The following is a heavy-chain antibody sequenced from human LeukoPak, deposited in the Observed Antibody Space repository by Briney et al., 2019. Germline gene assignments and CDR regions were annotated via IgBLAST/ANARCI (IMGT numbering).Heavy chain of an antibody. CDR1: GGSISSSNYY. CDR3: ARGLPPHYFDY. CDR2: ISYSGST. J-gene: IGHJ4*02. D-gene: IGHD2-21*02. Sequence: SETLSLTCTVSGGSISSSNYYWGWIRQAPGKGLEWIGSISYSGSTYYNPSLKSRVTILVDTSKNQFSLKVSSVTAADTAVYYCARGLPPHYFDYWGQGTLVTVSS. V-gene: IGHV4-39*07.